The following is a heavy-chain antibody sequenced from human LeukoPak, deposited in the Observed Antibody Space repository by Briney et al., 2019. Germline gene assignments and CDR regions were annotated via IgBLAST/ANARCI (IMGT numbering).Heavy chain of an antibody. D-gene: IGHD3-22*01. V-gene: IGHV4-34*01. CDR3: ARLSLPQYYYDSSGYYGNFQH. CDR1: GGSFSGYY. J-gene: IGHJ1*01. Sequence: SETLSLTCAVYGGSFSGYYWSWIRQPPGKGLEWIGEINHSGSTNYNPSPKSRVTMSVDTSKNQFSLKLSSVTAADTAVYYCARLSLPQYYYDSSGYYGNFQHWGQGTLVTVSS. CDR2: INHSGST.